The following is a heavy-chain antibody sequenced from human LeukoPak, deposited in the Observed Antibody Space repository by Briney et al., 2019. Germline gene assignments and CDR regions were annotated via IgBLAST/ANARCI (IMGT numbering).Heavy chain of an antibody. D-gene: IGHD5-12*01. CDR2: ISYDGSNK. J-gene: IGHJ4*02. Sequence: PGRSLRLSCAAAGFTFSSYAMHWVRQAPGKGLEWVAVISYDGSNKYYADSVKGRFTIYRDNSKNTLYLQMNSLRAEDTAVYYCARGRHSGYDKIFDYWGQGPLVTVSS. CDR3: ARGRHSGYDKIFDY. CDR1: GFTFSSYA. V-gene: IGHV3-30-3*01.